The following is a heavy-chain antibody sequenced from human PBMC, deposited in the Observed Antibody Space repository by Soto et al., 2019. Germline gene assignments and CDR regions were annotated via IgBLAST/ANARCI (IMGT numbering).Heavy chain of an antibody. D-gene: IGHD3-10*01. CDR2: ISGNGRTT. CDR3: AKAQGSGSPMPLGP. J-gene: IGHJ5*02. Sequence: QPGGSLRLSCAASGFNLVDYAMGWVRQAPGRGLEWVSGISGNGRTTYYPDSVKGRFTISRDNSKNTLYLQMNSLRAEDTAVYYCAKAQGSGSPMPLGPWGQGTLVTVSS. CDR1: GFNLVDYA. V-gene: IGHV3-23*01.